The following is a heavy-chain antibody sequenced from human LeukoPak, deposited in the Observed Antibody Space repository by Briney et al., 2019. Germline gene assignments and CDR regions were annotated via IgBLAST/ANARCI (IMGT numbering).Heavy chain of an antibody. V-gene: IGHV1-69*05. Sequence: ASVKVSCKASGGTFSSYAISWVRQAPGQGLEWMGGIIPIFGTANYAQKFQGRVTITTDESTSTAYMELSSLRSEDTAVYYCAREDTAMMLGSFDYWGQGTLVTVSS. D-gene: IGHD5-18*01. CDR1: GGTFSSYA. CDR2: IIPIFGTA. J-gene: IGHJ4*02. CDR3: AREDTAMMLGSFDY.